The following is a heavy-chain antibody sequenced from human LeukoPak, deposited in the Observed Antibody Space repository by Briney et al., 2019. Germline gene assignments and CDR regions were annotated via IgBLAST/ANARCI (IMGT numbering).Heavy chain of an antibody. CDR1: GGSISSGGYY. J-gene: IGHJ4*02. CDR2: IYYSGST. V-gene: IGHV4-31*03. CDR3: AREFWSGSYSDK. Sequence: SETLSLTCTVSGGSISSGGYYWSWIRQHPGKGLEWIGYIYYSGSTYYNPSLKSRVTISVDTSKNQFSLKLSSVTAADTAVYYCAREFWSGSYSDKWGQGTLVTVSS. D-gene: IGHD3-3*01.